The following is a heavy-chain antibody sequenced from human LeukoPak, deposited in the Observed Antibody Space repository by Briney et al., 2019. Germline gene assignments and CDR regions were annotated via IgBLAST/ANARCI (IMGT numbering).Heavy chain of an antibody. D-gene: IGHD6-19*01. CDR2: IYYSGST. J-gene: IGHJ5*02. V-gene: IGHV4-59*01. Sequence: SETLSLTCTVSGGSISSYYWSWIRQPPGKGLEWIGYIYYSGSTNYNPSLKSRVTISVDTSKNQFSLKLSSVTAADTAVYYCARDGSGSGWYWFDPWGQGTLVTVSS. CDR3: ARDGSGSGWYWFDP. CDR1: GGSISSYY.